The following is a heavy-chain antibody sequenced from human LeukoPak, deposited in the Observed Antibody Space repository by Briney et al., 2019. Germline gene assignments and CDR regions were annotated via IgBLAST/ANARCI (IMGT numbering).Heavy chain of an antibody. CDR1: GGSISSSSYY. V-gene: IGHV4-39*02. D-gene: IGHD3-22*01. Sequence: SETLSLTCTVSGGSISSSSYYWGWIRQPPGKGLEWIGSIYYSGSTYYNPSLKSRVTISVDTSKNQFSLKLNSVTAADTAVYFCARDLRSGYMPEYWGRGTLVTVSS. CDR3: ARDLRSGYMPEY. J-gene: IGHJ4*01. CDR2: IYYSGST.